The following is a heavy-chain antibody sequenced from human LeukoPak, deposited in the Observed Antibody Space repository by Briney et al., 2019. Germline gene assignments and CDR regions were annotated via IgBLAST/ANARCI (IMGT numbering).Heavy chain of an antibody. J-gene: IGHJ3*02. D-gene: IGHD3-10*01. Sequence: PGGSLRLSCAASGFTFDDYAMHWVRQAPGKGLEWVSGISWNSGSIGYADSVKGRFTISRDNAKNSLYQQMNSLRAEDTALYYCAKSGSETIRGDAFDIWGQGTMVTVSS. CDR1: GFTFDDYA. V-gene: IGHV3-9*01. CDR2: ISWNSGSI. CDR3: AKSGSETIRGDAFDI.